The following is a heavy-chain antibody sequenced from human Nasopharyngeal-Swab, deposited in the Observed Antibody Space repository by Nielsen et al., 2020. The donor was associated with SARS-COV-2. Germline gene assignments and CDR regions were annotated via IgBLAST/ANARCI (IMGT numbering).Heavy chain of an antibody. CDR3: AREYCSSTSCYFWGPDYYYGMDV. CDR2: ISYDGSNK. J-gene: IGHJ6*02. V-gene: IGHV3-30*03. D-gene: IGHD2-2*01. Sequence: GESLKISCAASGFTFSSYGMHWVRQAPGKGLEWVAVISYDGSNKYYADSVKGRFTISRDNSKNTLYLQMNSLRAEDTAVYYCAREYCSSTSCYFWGPDYYYGMDVWGQGTTVTVSS. CDR1: GFTFSSYG.